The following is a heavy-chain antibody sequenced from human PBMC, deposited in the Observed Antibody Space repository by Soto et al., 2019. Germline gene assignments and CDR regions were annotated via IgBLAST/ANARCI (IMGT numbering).Heavy chain of an antibody. CDR3: ARDGGVAVAGISLYYYGMDV. CDR2: IWYDGSNK. CDR1: GFTFSSYG. J-gene: IGHJ6*02. D-gene: IGHD6-19*01. Sequence: GGSLRLSCAASGFTFSSYGMHWVRQAPGKGLEWVAVIWYDGSNKYYADSVKGRFTISRDNSKNTLYLQMNSLRAEDTAVYYCARDGGVAVAGISLYYYGMDVWGQGTTVTVSS. V-gene: IGHV3-33*01.